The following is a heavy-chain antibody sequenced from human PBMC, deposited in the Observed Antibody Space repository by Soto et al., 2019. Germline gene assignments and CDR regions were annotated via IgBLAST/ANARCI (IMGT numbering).Heavy chain of an antibody. Sequence: PGGSLRLSCAASGFSFSTYGMHWVRQAPGKGLEWPAVMSYDGSSIKYADSVKGRFTISRDTSKNTLYLEMNSLTAEDTAVYYCAKEGSGASRLLLYYGMDVWGQGTTVTVSS. V-gene: IGHV3-30*18. CDR1: GFSFSTYG. CDR2: MSYDGSSI. D-gene: IGHD6-6*01. J-gene: IGHJ6*02. CDR3: AKEGSGASRLLLYYGMDV.